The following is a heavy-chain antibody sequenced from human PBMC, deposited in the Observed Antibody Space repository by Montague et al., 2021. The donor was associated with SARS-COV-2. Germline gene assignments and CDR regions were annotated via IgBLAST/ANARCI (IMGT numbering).Heavy chain of an antibody. CDR3: AKLSGGSYLHYFEY. CDR2: ISGNGDPDTT. D-gene: IGHD1-26*01. V-gene: IGHV3-23*01. J-gene: IGHJ4*02. Sequence: SLRLSFATSGFTFRHYAMTWVRQAPGKGLEWVSTISGNGDPDTTYYADSVKGRFTISGDISKNTLYLQMNSLRAEDTAVYYCAKLSGGSYLHYFEYWGQGTLVTVSS. CDR1: GFTFRHYA.